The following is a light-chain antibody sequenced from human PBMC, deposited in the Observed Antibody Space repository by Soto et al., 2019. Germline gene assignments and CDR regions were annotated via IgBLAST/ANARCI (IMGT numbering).Light chain of an antibody. J-gene: IGLJ1*01. Sequence: QSALTQPASVSGSPGQSITISCTGTSSDVGGYNYVSWYQQHPGKAPKLMIYEVNNRPSGVSNRFSGSKSGNTASLTISGLQAEDEADYYSHSYTSSTTYVLGTGTKVTVL. V-gene: IGLV2-14*01. CDR2: EVN. CDR1: SSDVGGYNY. CDR3: HSYTSSTTYV.